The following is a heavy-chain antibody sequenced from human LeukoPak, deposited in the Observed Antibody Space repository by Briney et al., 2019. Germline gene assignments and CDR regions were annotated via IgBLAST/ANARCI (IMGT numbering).Heavy chain of an antibody. J-gene: IGHJ3*02. CDR3: ARRYCSSTSCSIYAFDI. CDR1: AYTFSDYH. V-gene: IGHV1-2*02. Sequence: ASVKVSCKASAYTFSDYHLHWVRQAPGQGLEWMGWINPNSGGTNYAQKPQGRVTMTTDTSTSTAYMELRSLRSDDTAVYYCARRYCSSTSCSIYAFDIWGQGTMVTVSS. CDR2: INPNSGGT. D-gene: IGHD2-2*01.